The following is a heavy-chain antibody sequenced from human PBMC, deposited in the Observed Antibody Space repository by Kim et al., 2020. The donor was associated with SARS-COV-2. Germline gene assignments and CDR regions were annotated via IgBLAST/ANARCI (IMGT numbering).Heavy chain of an antibody. Sequence: SETLSLTCTVSGGSISSYYWSWIRQPAGKGLEWIGRIYTSGSTNYNPSLKSRVTMSVDTSKNQFSLKLSSVTAADTAVYYCARAQIVGRRGRDAWFDPWGQGTLVTVSS. CDR3: ARAQIVGRRGRDAWFDP. CDR1: GGSISSYY. V-gene: IGHV4-4*07. D-gene: IGHD1-26*01. CDR2: IYTSGST. J-gene: IGHJ5*02.